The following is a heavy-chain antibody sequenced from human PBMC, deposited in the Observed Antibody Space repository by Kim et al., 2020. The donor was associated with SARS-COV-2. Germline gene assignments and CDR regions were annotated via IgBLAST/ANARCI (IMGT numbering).Heavy chain of an antibody. D-gene: IGHD2-2*01. Sequence: GGSLRLSCAASGFTISSYAMSWVRQAPGKGLEWVSAISGSGGSTYYADSVKGRFTISRDNSKNTLYLQMNSLRAEDTAVYYCAKDPVPAARRYYGMDVWGQGTTVTVSS. V-gene: IGHV3-23*01. J-gene: IGHJ6*02. CDR3: AKDPVPAARRYYGMDV. CDR1: GFTISSYA. CDR2: ISGSGGST.